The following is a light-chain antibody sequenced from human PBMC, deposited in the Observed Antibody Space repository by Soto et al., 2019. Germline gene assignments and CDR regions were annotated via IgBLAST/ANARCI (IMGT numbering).Light chain of an antibody. J-gene: IGKJ3*01. CDR2: AAS. V-gene: IGKV1-39*01. CDR3: QHYSSTLRIVT. CDR1: QDIRKN. Sequence: DIQMTQSPSSLSASAGDRVTITCRASQDIRKNLNWYQQRPGKAPNLLIYAASSLQNGVPSRFSGSGSGTDFSLTINSLQPEDFATYYCQHYSSTLRIVTFGPGTKVDIK.